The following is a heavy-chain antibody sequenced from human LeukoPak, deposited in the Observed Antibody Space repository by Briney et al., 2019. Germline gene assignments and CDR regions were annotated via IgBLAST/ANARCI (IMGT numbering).Heavy chain of an antibody. CDR3: ARGNAGYCASTSCPHVFDI. V-gene: IGHV3-74*01. CDR2: INTDGSST. CDR1: GFTFSSYW. Sequence: PGGSLRLSCAASGFTFSSYWMHWVRQAPGKGLMWVSRINTDGSSTSYADSVKGRFTISRDDAKNTVYLQMNSLRADDTAVYYCARGNAGYCASTSCPHVFDIWGQGTLVTVSS. J-gene: IGHJ3*02. D-gene: IGHD2-2*01.